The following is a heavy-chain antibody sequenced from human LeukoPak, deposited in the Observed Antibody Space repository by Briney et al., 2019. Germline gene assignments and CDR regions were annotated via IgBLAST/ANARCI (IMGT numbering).Heavy chain of an antibody. CDR3: AREVVYYDSSGYF. D-gene: IGHD3-22*01. Sequence: PGGSLRLSCAASGFTFSSYWMSWVRQAPGKGLEWVANIKQDGSEKYYVDPVKGRFTISRDNAKNSLYLQMNSLRAEDTAVYYCAREVVYYDSSGYFWGQGTLVTVSS. CDR1: GFTFSSYW. J-gene: IGHJ4*02. V-gene: IGHV3-7*01. CDR2: IKQDGSEK.